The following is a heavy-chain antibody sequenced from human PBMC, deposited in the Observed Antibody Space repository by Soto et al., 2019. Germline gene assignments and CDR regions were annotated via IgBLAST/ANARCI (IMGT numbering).Heavy chain of an antibody. J-gene: IGHJ4*02. V-gene: IGHV1-18*04. CDR1: GYTFTSYG. CDR2: ISAYNGNT. CDR3: ARERCSGGSCLLFDY. D-gene: IGHD2-15*01. Sequence: ASVKVSCKASGYTFTSYGISWVRQAPGKGLEWMGWISAYNGNTNYAQKLQGRVTMTTDTSTSTAYMELRSLRSDETAVYYCARERCSGGSCLLFDYWGQGTLVTVSS.